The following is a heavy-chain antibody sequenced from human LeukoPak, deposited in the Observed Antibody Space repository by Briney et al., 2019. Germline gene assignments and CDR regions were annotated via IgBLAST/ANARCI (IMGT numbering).Heavy chain of an antibody. CDR3: ARGPNYSSGWYAFDY. J-gene: IGHJ4*02. D-gene: IGHD6-19*01. V-gene: IGHV4-59*01. Sequence: PSETLSLTCTVSGGSISSYYWSWIRQPPGKGLEWIGYIYYSGSTNYNPSLKSRVTISVDTSKNQFSLKLSSVTAADTAVYYCARGPNYSSGWYAFDYWGQGTLVTVSS. CDR2: IYYSGST. CDR1: GGSISSYY.